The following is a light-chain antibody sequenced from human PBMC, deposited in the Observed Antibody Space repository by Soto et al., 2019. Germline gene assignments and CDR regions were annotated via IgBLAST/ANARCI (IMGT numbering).Light chain of an antibody. V-gene: IGKV1-39*01. CDR1: QSISSY. CDR3: QQSYSTPPIT. Sequence: DIQMTQSPSSLSASVGDRVTITCRASQSISSYLNWYQQKPGKAPKLLIYAASSLQSVAPSRFSGSGSGTDFTLTISSLQPEDFATYYCQQSYSTPPITFGQGTRLEIK. CDR2: AAS. J-gene: IGKJ5*01.